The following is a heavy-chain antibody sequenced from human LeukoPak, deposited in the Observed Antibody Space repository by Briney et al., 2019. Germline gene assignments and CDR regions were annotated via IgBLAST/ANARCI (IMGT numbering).Heavy chain of an antibody. CDR1: GLTVSSNY. CDR2: IYSGGSP. CDR3: ARALPDYYYDSSGYYQYYFDY. V-gene: IGHV3-53*01. D-gene: IGHD3-22*01. J-gene: IGHJ4*02. Sequence: GGSLRLSCAASGLTVSSNYMSWVRPAPGKGLEWVSVIYSGGSPYYADSVKGRFTLSRDNSKNTLYLQMNSLRAEDTAVYYCARALPDYYYDSSGYYQYYFDYWGQGTLVTVSS.